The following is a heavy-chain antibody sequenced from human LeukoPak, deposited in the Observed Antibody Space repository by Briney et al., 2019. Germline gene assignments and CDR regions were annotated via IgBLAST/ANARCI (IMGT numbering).Heavy chain of an antibody. CDR2: LYTSGST. J-gene: IGHJ6*03. V-gene: IGHV4-4*07. D-gene: IGHD3-22*01. CDR3: ARDLRRSSSSGSYYYYMDV. CDR1: GGSISSHY. Sequence: QPSETLSLTCTVSGGSISSHYWSWIRQPAGKGLEWIGRLYTSGSTNYNPSLKSRVTLSVDTSKNQFSLKMSSVPAADTAVYYCARDLRRSSSSGSYYYYMDVWGKGTTVTVSS.